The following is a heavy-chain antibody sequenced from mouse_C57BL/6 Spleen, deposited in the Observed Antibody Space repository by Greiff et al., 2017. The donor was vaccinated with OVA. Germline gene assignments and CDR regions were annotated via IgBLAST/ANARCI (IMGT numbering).Heavy chain of an antibody. Sequence: EVQLQESGAELVRPGASVKLSCTASGFTIKDDYMHWVKQRPEQGLEWIGWIDPENGDTEYASKFQGKATITADTSSNTAYLQLSSLTSEDTAVYYCTTEGYSNYGYWYFDVWGTGTTVTVSS. V-gene: IGHV14-4*01. CDR1: GFTIKDDY. J-gene: IGHJ1*03. CDR2: IDPENGDT. CDR3: TTEGYSNYGYWYFDV. D-gene: IGHD2-5*01.